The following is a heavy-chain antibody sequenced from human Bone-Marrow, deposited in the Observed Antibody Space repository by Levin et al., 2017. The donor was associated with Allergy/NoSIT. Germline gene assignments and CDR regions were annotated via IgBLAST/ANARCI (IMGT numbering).Heavy chain of an antibody. CDR2: ISSSGSSI. J-gene: IGHJ4*02. V-gene: IGHV3-21*01. CDR3: ARGGIAVAFFDY. Sequence: LSLTCAASRFTFSSDTMNWVRQAPGKGLEWVSSISSSGSSIYYADSVKGRFTISRDNAKNSLYLQMNSLRAEDTAVYYCARGGIAVAFFDYWGQGTLVTVSS. CDR1: RFTFSSDT. D-gene: IGHD6-19*01.